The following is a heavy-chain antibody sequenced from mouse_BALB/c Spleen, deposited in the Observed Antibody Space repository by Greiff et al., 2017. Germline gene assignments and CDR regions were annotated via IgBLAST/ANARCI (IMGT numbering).Heavy chain of an antibody. CDR1: GYTFTSYW. CDR2: IYPGNSDT. V-gene: IGHV1-5*01. D-gene: IGHD1-1*01. J-gene: IGHJ3*01. Sequence: EVQLQQSGTVLARPGASVKMSCKASGYTFTSYWMHWVKQRPGQGLEWIGAIYPGNSDTSYNQKFKGKAKLTAVTSTSTAYMELSSLTNEDSAVYYCTRNPFITGGAWFAYWGQGTLVTVSA. CDR3: TRNPFITGGAWFAY.